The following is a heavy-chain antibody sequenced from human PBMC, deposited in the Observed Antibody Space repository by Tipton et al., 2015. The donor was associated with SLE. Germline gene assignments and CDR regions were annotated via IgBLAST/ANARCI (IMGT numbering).Heavy chain of an antibody. CDR3: ARVGSGSYERGFDAFDI. CDR2: IYHSGST. D-gene: IGHD1-26*01. CDR1: GGSISSHY. Sequence: LRLSCTVSGGSISSHYWSWIRQPPGKGLEWIGSIYHSGSTYYNPSLKSRVTISVDTSKNQFSLNLSSVTAADTAVYYCARVGSGSYERGFDAFDIWGQGTMVTVSS. V-gene: IGHV4-38-2*02. J-gene: IGHJ3*02.